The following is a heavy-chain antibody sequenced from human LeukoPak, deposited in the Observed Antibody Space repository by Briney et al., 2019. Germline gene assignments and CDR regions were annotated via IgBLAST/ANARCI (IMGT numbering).Heavy chain of an antibody. CDR1: GGSISSYY. J-gene: IGHJ6*02. Sequence: PSETLSLTCTVPGGSISSYYWSWIRQPPGKGLEWIGYIYYSGSTNYNPSLKSRVTISVDTSKNQFSLKLSSVTAADTAVYYCARLPYPPYSSGWYVNYYYYYGMDVWGQGTTVTVSS. D-gene: IGHD6-19*01. CDR3: ARLPYPPYSSGWYVNYYYYYGMDV. V-gene: IGHV4-59*08. CDR2: IYYSGST.